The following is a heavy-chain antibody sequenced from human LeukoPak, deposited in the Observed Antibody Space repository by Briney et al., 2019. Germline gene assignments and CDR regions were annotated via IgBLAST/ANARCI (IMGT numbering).Heavy chain of an antibody. CDR2: ISWDGGST. Sequence: PGGSLRLSCAASGFTFDDYTMHWVRQAPGKGLEWVSLISWDGGSTYYADSVKGRFTISRDNSKNSLYLQMNSLRTEDTALYYCAKDQRTRPRYYDFWSGYSRYYYYYYMDVWGKGTTVTVSS. CDR3: AKDQRTRPRYYDFWSGYSRYYYYYYMDV. J-gene: IGHJ6*03. D-gene: IGHD3-3*01. V-gene: IGHV3-43*01. CDR1: GFTFDDYT.